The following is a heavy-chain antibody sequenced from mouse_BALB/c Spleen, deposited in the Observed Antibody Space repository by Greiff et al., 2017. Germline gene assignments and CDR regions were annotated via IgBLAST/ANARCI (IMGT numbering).Heavy chain of an antibody. CDR1: GFTFSSYG. CDR3: ARDQDGYYYAMDY. J-gene: IGHJ4*01. V-gene: IGHV5-6-3*01. CDR2: INSNGGST. D-gene: IGHD2-3*01. Sequence: DVKLVESGGGLVQPGGSLKLSCAASGFTFSSYGMSWVRQTPDKRLELVATINSNGGSTYYPDSVKGRFTISRDNAKNTLYLQMSSLKSEDTAMYYCARDQDGYYYAMDYWGQGTSVTVSS.